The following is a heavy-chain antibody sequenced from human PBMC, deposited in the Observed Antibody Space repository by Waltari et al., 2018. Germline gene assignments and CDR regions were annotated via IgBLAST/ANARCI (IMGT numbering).Heavy chain of an antibody. CDR1: GGSVNSGGYY. Sequence: QVQMQESGPGLVRPLQTLSLTCTVSGGSVNSGGYYWTWIRQRPGRGLEWFGYIYYDGTTSYNPSLKSRSTISADASKKQFSLTVTSVTAADTAIYFCARDRHCSSSGCSGLWGQGTLVTVSS. D-gene: IGHD2-2*01. V-gene: IGHV4-31*03. CDR2: IYYDGTT. J-gene: IGHJ4*02. CDR3: ARDRHCSSSGCSGL.